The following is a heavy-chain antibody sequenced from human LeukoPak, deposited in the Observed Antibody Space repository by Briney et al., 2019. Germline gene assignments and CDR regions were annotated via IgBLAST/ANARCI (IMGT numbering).Heavy chain of an antibody. D-gene: IGHD2-15*01. CDR3: AKDLGYCSGGSCYSNYYYYGMDV. CDR2: IKEDGSER. V-gene: IGHV3-7*03. J-gene: IGHJ6*02. Sequence: GGSLRLSCEGSAFIFSGHWMNWVRQTPGKGLEWVASIKEDGSERQYVDSVKGRFSISRDNTKGSLFLQLNSLRAEDTAVYYCAKDLGYCSGGSCYSNYYYYGMDVWGQGTTVTVSS. CDR1: AFIFSGHW.